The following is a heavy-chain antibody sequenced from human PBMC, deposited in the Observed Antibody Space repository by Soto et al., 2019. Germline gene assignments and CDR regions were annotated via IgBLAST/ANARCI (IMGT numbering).Heavy chain of an antibody. V-gene: IGHV3-11*04. CDR2: ISSSGSTI. J-gene: IGHJ6*02. D-gene: IGHD6-6*01. Sequence: PGGPLRLSCAASGFTFSDYYMSWIRQAPGKGLEWVSYISSSGSTIHYADSVKGRFTISRDNAKNSLYLQMNSLRAEDTAVYYCARDPSRYPPRGSSYPLDVWGQGTTVTVSS. CDR1: GFTFSDYY. CDR3: ARDPSRYPPRGSSYPLDV.